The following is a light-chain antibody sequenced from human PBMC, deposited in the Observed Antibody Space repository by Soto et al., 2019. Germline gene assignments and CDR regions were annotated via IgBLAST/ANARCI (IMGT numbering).Light chain of an antibody. CDR2: AAS. Sequence: DIQMTQSPSSLSASVGDRVTIACRASQFISTYLNWYQHKPGKAPKLLIYAASSLKSGVPSRFVGSGSGTDFTLTINSLQPEEFATYHCQQSYSSPYTFGQGTKVDIK. CDR3: QQSYSSPYT. CDR1: QFISTY. J-gene: IGKJ2*01. V-gene: IGKV1-39*01.